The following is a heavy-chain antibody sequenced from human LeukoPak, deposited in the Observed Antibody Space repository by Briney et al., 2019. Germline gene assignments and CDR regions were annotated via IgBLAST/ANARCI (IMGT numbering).Heavy chain of an antibody. V-gene: IGHV4-34*01. J-gene: IGHJ4*02. CDR3: ARGIVSGSAWYFGCYFDY. CDR1: GVSFSGYY. CDR2: INDSGST. D-gene: IGHD6-19*01. Sequence: SETLSLTCAVFGVSFSGYYWNWVRQPPGKGLEWVGEINDSGSTNYNSSLKSRVIISVDTSKNQFSLKLTSVTAADTAVYFCARGIVSGSAWYFGCYFDYWGQGTLVTVSS.